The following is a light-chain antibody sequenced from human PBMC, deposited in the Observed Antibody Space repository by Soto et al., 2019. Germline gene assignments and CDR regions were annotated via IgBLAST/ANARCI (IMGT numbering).Light chain of an antibody. CDR2: GDN. CDR1: SSNIGSST. CDR3: QSYDISLHNYV. V-gene: IGLV1-40*01. Sequence: QSVLTQPPSVSGTPGQRVTISCSGSSSNIGSSTVHWYQHLPGTAPKLLIYGDNNRPSGVPDRFSGSKSGTSASLAITRLQAEDEADYYCQSYDISLHNYVFGTGTKVTV. J-gene: IGLJ1*01.